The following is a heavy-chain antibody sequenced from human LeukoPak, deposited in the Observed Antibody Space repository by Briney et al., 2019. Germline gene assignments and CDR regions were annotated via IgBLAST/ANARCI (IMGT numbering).Heavy chain of an antibody. Sequence: PSETLSLTCTVSGGSISSPYWTWIRQPPGKGLEWIGYIYYGGSTDYSPSLKSRAIISLDTSKNQFSLHLTSVTAADTAVYYCARDYYYDSSGYYPIWGQGTMVTVSS. CDR3: ARDYYYDSSGYYPI. CDR1: GGSISSPY. J-gene: IGHJ3*02. CDR2: IYYGGST. D-gene: IGHD3-22*01. V-gene: IGHV4-4*08.